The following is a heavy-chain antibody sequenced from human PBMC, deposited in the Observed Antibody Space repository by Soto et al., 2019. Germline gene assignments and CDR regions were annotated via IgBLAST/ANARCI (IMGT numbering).Heavy chain of an antibody. D-gene: IGHD1-1*01. CDR3: ARGETTGSTPGFDI. CDR1: GFSFSSQA. V-gene: IGHV3-30-3*01. Sequence: GGSLRLSCVSSGFSFSSQAMHLVRQAPGKGLEWVAAISNDGNRQLYADSVRGRFTISRDDANDLLFLQMHSLRAEDSAVYYCARGETTGSTPGFDIWGQGTMVTVSS. CDR2: ISNDGNRQ. J-gene: IGHJ3*02.